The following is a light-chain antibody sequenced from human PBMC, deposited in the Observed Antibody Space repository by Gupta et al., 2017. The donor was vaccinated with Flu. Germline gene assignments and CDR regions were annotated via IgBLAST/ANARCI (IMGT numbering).Light chain of an antibody. CDR2: KVS. CDR3: NLASPCACT. Sequence: EVVMTQSPISQSVTLGQPASIPCRSSQSLVYRDGNTSLNWFHQRPGQSPRRLIYKVSHRDSGVRDRFSGCGSDSAFTFIIMRVEAEAIGVYYFNLASPCACTFGQGTRMEI. CDR1: QSLVYRDGNTS. J-gene: IGKJ2*02. V-gene: IGKV2-30*01.